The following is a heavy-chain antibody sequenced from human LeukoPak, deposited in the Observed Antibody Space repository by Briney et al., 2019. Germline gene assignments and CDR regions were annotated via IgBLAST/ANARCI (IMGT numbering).Heavy chain of an antibody. CDR1: GGTFSSYA. V-gene: IGHV1-69*13. J-gene: IGHJ4*02. CDR2: IIPIFGTA. D-gene: IGHD2-15*01. CDR3: ARDPTLHCSGGSCYSGFDY. Sequence: GASVKVSCKASGGTFSSYAISWVRQAPGQALEWMGGIIPIFGTANYAQKFQGRVTITADESTSTAYMELSSLRSEDTAVYYCARDPTLHCSGGSCYSGFDYWGQGTLVTVSS.